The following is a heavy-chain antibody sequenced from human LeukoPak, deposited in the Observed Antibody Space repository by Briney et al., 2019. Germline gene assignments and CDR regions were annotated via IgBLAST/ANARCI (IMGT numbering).Heavy chain of an antibody. CDR3: AKGIVVVVAATFDY. CDR1: AFTFSSYA. D-gene: IGHD2-15*01. J-gene: IGHJ4*02. V-gene: IGHV3-23*01. Sequence: AASAFTFSSYAMSWVRQAPGKGLEWXXAISGSGGSTYYADSVKGRFTISRDNSKNTLYLQMNSLRAEDTAVYYCAKGIVVVVAATFDYWGQGTLVTVSS. CDR2: ISGSGGST.